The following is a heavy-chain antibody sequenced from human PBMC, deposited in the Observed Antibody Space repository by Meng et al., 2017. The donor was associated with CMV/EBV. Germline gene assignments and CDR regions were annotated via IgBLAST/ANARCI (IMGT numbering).Heavy chain of an antibody. CDR1: GFTFSSYG. D-gene: IGHD3-3*01. CDR3: AKDVSGIGDFWSGYSVYYGMDV. CDR2: IRYDGSNK. Sequence: RGSLRLSCAASGFTFSSYGMHWVRQAPGKGLEWVAFIRYDGSNKYYADSVKGRFTISRDNSKNTLYLQMNSLRAEDTAVYYCAKDVSGIGDFWSGYSVYYGMDVWGQGTTVTVSS. J-gene: IGHJ6*02. V-gene: IGHV3-30*02.